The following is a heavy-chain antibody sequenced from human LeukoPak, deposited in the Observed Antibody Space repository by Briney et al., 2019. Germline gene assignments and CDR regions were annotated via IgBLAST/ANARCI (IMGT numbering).Heavy chain of an antibody. CDR2: IYPGDSDT. D-gene: IGHD3-22*01. Sequence: GESLKISCKGSGYSFTSYWIGWVRQMPGKGLEWMGIIYPGDSDTRYSPSFQGQVTISADKSISTAYLQWSSLKASDTAMYYCARLGDDSSGYYFRPTDYYYMDVWGKGTTVTVSS. V-gene: IGHV5-51*01. J-gene: IGHJ6*03. CDR3: ARLGDDSSGYYFRPTDYYYMDV. CDR1: GYSFTSYW.